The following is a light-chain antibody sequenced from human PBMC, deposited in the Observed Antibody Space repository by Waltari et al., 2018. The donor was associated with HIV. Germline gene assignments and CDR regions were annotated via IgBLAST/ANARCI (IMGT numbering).Light chain of an antibody. CDR3: AAWDDNVNAVL. Sequence: QSVLTQAPSMSATPGQRVTVSCSGGSSNIGNNTVHWYMHVPGMAPNLLIYNNNKRPAGVPDRFSGSKSGASASLAISGLQSEDEADYFCAAWDDNVNAVLFGGGTKLTVL. J-gene: IGLJ2*01. CDR1: SSNIGNNT. CDR2: NNN. V-gene: IGLV1-44*01.